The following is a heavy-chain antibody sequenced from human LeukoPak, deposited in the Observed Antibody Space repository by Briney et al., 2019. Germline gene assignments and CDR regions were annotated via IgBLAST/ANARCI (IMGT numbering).Heavy chain of an antibody. Sequence: SETLSLTCTVSGGSISSYYWSWIRQPPGKGLEWIGYIYYSGSTNYNPSLKSRVTISVDTSKNQFSLKLSSVTAADTAVYYCVRVWYYYDSSGYPLRTNAFDIWGQGTMVTVSS. V-gene: IGHV4-59*01. CDR1: GGSISSYY. D-gene: IGHD3-22*01. CDR3: VRVWYYYDSSGYPLRTNAFDI. J-gene: IGHJ3*02. CDR2: IYYSGST.